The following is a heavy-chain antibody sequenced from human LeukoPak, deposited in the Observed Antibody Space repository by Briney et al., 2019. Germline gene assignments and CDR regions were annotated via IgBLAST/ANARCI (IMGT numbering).Heavy chain of an antibody. CDR3: AREGGDYGDADGY. V-gene: IGHV3-7*01. CDR1: GFTFSSYW. CDR2: IKQDGSEK. D-gene: IGHD4-17*01. J-gene: IGHJ4*02. Sequence: PGGSLRLSCAASGFTFSSYWMSWVRQAPGKRLEWVANIKQDGSEKYYVDSVTGRFTISRDNAKNSLYLQMNSLRAEDTAVYYCAREGGDYGDADGYWGQGTLVTVSS.